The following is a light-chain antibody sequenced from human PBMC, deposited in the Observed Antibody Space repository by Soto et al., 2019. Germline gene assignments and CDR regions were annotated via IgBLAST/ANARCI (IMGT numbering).Light chain of an antibody. CDR3: QQNYITPPRT. CDR1: QSIKNS. J-gene: IGKJ1*01. V-gene: IGKV1-39*01. CDR2: AAS. Sequence: QMTQSPSSLSASVGDRVTITCRASQSIKNSLNWYQQKPGKAPKLLIFAASNLQSGVPSRFSGSGSGTDFTLTISSLQAEDFATYYCQQNYITPPRTFGPGTKVDIK.